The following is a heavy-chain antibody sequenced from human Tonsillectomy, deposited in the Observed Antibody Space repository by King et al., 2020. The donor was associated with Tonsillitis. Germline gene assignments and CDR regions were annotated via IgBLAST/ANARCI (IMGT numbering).Heavy chain of an antibody. D-gene: IGHD4-17*01. J-gene: IGHJ4*02. CDR3: ARDGRDYGDYAGFEY. V-gene: IGHV1-18*04. CDR1: GYTFTTYG. Sequence: QLVQSGAEIKKPGASVRVSCKASGYTFTTYGINWVRQAPGQGLEWRGWISTYSGNTNYAQKLQGRATMTTDTSTSTAYMELKSLRSDDTAVYYCARDGRDYGDYAGFEYWGQGTLVTVSS. CDR2: ISTYSGNT.